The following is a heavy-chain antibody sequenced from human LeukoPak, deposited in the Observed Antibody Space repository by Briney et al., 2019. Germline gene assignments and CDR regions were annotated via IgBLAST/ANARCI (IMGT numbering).Heavy chain of an antibody. CDR2: IIPILGIA. CDR3: AGGSTQYSSGWYGLDY. Sequence: SVKVSCKASGGTFSSYAISWVRQAPGQGLEWMGRIIPILGIANYAQKFQGRVTITADKSTSTAYMELSSLRSEDTAVYYCAGGSTQYSSGWYGLDYWGQGTLVTVSS. J-gene: IGHJ4*02. D-gene: IGHD6-19*01. V-gene: IGHV1-69*04. CDR1: GGTFSSYA.